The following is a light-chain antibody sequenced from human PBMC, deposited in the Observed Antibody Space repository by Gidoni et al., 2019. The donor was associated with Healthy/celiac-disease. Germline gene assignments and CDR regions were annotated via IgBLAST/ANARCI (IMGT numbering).Light chain of an antibody. CDR1: QSVSSY. V-gene: IGKV3-11*01. J-gene: IGKJ1*01. CDR3: QQRSNW. Sequence: DIVLTQSPATLSLSPGERATLSCRASQSVSSYLAWYQQKPGQAPRLLIYDASNRATGIPARFSGSGSGTDFTLTISSLEPEDFAVYYCQQRSNWFGQGTKVEIK. CDR2: DAS.